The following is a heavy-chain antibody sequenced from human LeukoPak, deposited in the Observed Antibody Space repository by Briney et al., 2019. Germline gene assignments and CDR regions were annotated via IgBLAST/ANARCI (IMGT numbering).Heavy chain of an antibody. Sequence: SEALSLTCAVYGGSFSGYYWSWIRQPPGKGLEWIGEINHSGSTNYNPSLKSRVTISVDTSKDQFSLKLSSVTAADTAVYYCASRGYCSSTSCYSSDYWGQGTLVTVSS. CDR1: GGSFSGYY. CDR2: INHSGST. J-gene: IGHJ4*02. CDR3: ASRGYCSSTSCYSSDY. V-gene: IGHV4-34*01. D-gene: IGHD2-2*01.